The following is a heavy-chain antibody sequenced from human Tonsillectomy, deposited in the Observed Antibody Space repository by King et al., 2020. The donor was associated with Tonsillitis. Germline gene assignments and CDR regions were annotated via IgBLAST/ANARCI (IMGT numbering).Heavy chain of an antibody. CDR1: GYSFSKYW. J-gene: IGHJ4*02. CDR2: VYPGDSDT. Sequence: VQLVQSGAEVRKPGESLMISCQGSGYSFSKYWIAWVRQKAGRGLEWMGMVYPGDSDTRYSPSFQGQVTFSADKSVGAAYLHWSSLKASDTATYYCARQLDAPILYFDNSGYYFDFWGQGTLVAVSS. CDR3: ARQLDAPILYFDNSGYYFDF. D-gene: IGHD3-22*01. V-gene: IGHV5-51*01.